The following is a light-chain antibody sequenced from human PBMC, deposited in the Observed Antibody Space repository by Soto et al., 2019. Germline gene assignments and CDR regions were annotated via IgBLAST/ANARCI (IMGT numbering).Light chain of an antibody. CDR1: QSVYSW. V-gene: IGKV1-5*03. CDR2: KVS. J-gene: IGKJ4*01. CDR3: QQYNTYPLT. Sequence: EIQMTQSPSTLSSSVGDRVTITCRASQSVYSWLSWFQQKPGKAPTLLLQKVSNLQSGVPSRFSGSGSETESTLTISSLQHDDFANYYCQQYNTYPLTFGGGTKVEIK.